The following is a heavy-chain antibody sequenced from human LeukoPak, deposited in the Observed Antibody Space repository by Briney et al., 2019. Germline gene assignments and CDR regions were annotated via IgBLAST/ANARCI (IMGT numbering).Heavy chain of an antibody. D-gene: IGHD2-21*01. CDR3: AKERQAGDYFTSDY. CDR1: GFTFSSYG. Sequence: QTGGSLRLSCAASGFTFSSYGMHWVRQAPGKGLGWVAVISYDGSNKYYADSVKGRFTISRDNSKNTLYLQMNSLRAEDTAVYFCAKERQAGDYFTSDYWGQGTLVTVSS. J-gene: IGHJ4*02. V-gene: IGHV3-30*18. CDR2: ISYDGSNK.